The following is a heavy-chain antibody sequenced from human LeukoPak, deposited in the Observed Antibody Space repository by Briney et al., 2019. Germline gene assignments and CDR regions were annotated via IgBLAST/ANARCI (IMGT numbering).Heavy chain of an antibody. J-gene: IGHJ4*02. D-gene: IGHD3-22*01. V-gene: IGHV3-9*01. Sequence: PGGSLRLSCAASGFTFSSYWMSWVRQAPGKGLEWVSGISWNSGSIGYADSVKGRFTISRDNAKNSLYLQMNSLRAEDTALYFCAKDYYDSSGYPSNYFDYWGQGTLVTVSS. CDR1: GFTFSSYW. CDR3: AKDYYDSSGYPSNYFDY. CDR2: ISWNSGSI.